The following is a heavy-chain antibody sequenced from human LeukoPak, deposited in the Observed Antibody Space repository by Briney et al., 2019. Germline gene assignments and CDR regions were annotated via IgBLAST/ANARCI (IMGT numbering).Heavy chain of an antibody. CDR1: GGSISSYY. Sequence: ASATLSLTCTVSGGSISSYYWSWIRQPAGKGLEWIGRIYTSGSTNYNPSLKSRVTMSVDTSKNQFSLKLTSVTAADTAVYYCARLVVITTFDWFDPWGQGTLVTVSS. CDR3: ARLVVITTFDWFDP. J-gene: IGHJ5*02. CDR2: IYTSGST. D-gene: IGHD3-22*01. V-gene: IGHV4-4*07.